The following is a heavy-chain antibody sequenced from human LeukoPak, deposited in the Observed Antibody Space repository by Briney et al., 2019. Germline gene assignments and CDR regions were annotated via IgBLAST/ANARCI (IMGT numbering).Heavy chain of an antibody. V-gene: IGHV6-1*01. D-gene: IGHD4-17*01. Sequence: SQTLSLTCAISRDSVSSSTAAWNWIRQSPSRGLEWLGRTYFRSKWFYDYAVFIKSRITINPDTSKNQFSLQLNSVTPADTAIYYCARDLRTYMGINWFDPWGQGTLVTVSS. CDR1: RDSVSSSTAA. J-gene: IGHJ5*02. CDR2: TYFRSKWFY. CDR3: ARDLRTYMGINWFDP.